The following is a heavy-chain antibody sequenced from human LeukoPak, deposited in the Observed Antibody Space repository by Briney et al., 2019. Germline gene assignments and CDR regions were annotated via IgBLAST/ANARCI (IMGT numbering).Heavy chain of an antibody. J-gene: IGHJ4*02. V-gene: IGHV3-23*01. Sequence: GGSLRLSCAASGFTFSSYAMSWVRQAPGKGLEWVSAISGSGGSTYYADSVKGRFTISRDNSKNTLYLQMNSLRAEDTAVYYCAKDGGYCSSTSCYSNGRYFDYWGQGTLVTVSS. CDR2: ISGSGGST. CDR3: AKDGGYCSSTSCYSNGRYFDY. CDR1: GFTFSSYA. D-gene: IGHD2-2*01.